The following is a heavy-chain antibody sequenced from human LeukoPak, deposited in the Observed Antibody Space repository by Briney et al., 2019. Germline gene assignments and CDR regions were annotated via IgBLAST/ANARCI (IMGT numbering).Heavy chain of an antibody. CDR2: IRIKAYGGTT. Sequence: PGGSLRLSCTASGFTFGDYAMSWFRQAPGKGLEWVGFIRIKAYGGTTEYAASVKGRFIISRDDSKSIAYLQMNSLRAEDTAVYYCAKDREGYGDYWGQGTLVTVSS. V-gene: IGHV3-49*03. CDR3: AKDREGYGDY. J-gene: IGHJ4*02. CDR1: GFTFGDYA. D-gene: IGHD1-1*01.